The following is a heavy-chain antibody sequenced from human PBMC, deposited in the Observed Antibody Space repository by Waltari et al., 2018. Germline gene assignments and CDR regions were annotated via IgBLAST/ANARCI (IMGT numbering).Heavy chain of an antibody. CDR3: AKDRSSVVTAMDWFDP. V-gene: IGHV3-23*01. D-gene: IGHD2-21*02. Sequence: EVQLLESGGGLVQPGGSLRLSCAASGFTFNNYAMTWVRQAQGKGLERVSSVSYTGSRTYYADSVKGRFTISRDNSKDTLYLQMNSLRDGDTAVYYCAKDRSSVVTAMDWFDPWGQGTLVTVSS. J-gene: IGHJ5*02. CDR2: VSYTGSRT. CDR1: GFTFNNYA.